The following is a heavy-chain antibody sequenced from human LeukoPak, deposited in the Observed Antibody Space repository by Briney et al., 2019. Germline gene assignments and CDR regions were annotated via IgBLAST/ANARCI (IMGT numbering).Heavy chain of an antibody. V-gene: IGHV4-39*07. D-gene: IGHD5-18*01. CDR2: IYYSGST. CDR3: ARGLRGYSYGYYYMDV. Sequence: SETLSLTCTVSGGSISSSSYYWGWIRQPPGKGLEWIGSIYYSGSTYYNPSLKSRVTISVDTSKNQFSLKLSSVTAADTAVYYCARGLRGYSYGYYYMDVWGKGATVTVSS. CDR1: GGSISSSSYY. J-gene: IGHJ6*03.